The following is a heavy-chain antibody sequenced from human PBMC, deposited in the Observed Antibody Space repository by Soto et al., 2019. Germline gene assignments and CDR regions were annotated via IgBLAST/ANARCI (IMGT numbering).Heavy chain of an antibody. D-gene: IGHD3-10*01. J-gene: IGHJ4*02. CDR1: GGTFSSYT. V-gene: IGHV1-69*02. CDR2: IIPILGIA. CDR3: ARGSGSYRGVDY. Sequence: QVQLVQSGAEVKKPGSSVKVSCKASGGTFSSYTISWVRQAPGQGLEWMGRIIPILGIANYAQKFQGRVTITANKSTSTAYMELISLRSEDTAVYYCARGSGSYRGVDYWGQGTLVTVSS.